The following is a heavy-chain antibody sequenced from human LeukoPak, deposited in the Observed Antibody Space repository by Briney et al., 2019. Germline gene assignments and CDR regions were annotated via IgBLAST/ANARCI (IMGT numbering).Heavy chain of an antibody. D-gene: IGHD2-8*01. CDR2: INPSSGST. CDR3: ASLGYCTNGVCYPPFDY. Sequence: ASVKVSCKASGYTFTSYYMHWVRQAPGQGLEWRGIINPSSGSTSYAQKFQGRVTMTRDTSTSTVYMELSSLRSEDTAVYYCASLGYCTNGVCYPPFDYWGQGTLVTVSS. V-gene: IGHV1-46*01. J-gene: IGHJ4*02. CDR1: GYTFTSYY.